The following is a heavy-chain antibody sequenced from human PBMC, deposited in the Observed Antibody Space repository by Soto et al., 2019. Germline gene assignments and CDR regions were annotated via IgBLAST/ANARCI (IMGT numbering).Heavy chain of an antibody. D-gene: IGHD3-22*01. CDR1: GFTFSSFG. CDR2: ISYDGSNK. Sequence: QVQLVESGGGVVQPGRSLRLFCAASGFTFSSFGMHWVRQAPGKGLEWVALISYDGSNKYYADSVKGRFTISRDNSKHTLYLQMNSLRAEDTAVYFCAKDHSVGSTGYYTFFDNWGQGILVTVSS. J-gene: IGHJ4*02. V-gene: IGHV3-30*18. CDR3: AKDHSVGSTGYYTFFDN.